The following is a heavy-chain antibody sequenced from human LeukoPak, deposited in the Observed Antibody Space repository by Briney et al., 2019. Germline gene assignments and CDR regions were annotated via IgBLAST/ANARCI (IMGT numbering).Heavy chain of an antibody. J-gene: IGHJ5*02. CDR2: ISAYNGNT. D-gene: IGHD1-7*01. Sequence: ASVKVSCKASGYTFTSYGISWVRQAPGQGLEWMGWISAYNGNTNYAQKLQGRVTMTTDTSTSTAYMELRSLRSDDTAVYCCARAQYNWNYPGLNWFDPWGQGTLVTVSS. CDR3: ARAQYNWNYPGLNWFDP. CDR1: GYTFTSYG. V-gene: IGHV1-18*01.